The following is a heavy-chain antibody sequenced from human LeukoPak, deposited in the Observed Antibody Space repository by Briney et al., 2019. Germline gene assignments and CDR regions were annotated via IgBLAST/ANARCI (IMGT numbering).Heavy chain of an antibody. D-gene: IGHD6-19*01. J-gene: IGHJ4*02. V-gene: IGHV4-59*08. Sequence: SETLSLTCTVSGGSMYSHYWSWLRQMPGKRLEWIGYVCYIGSTHYNPSFESRATVSIDMSKDQFALRLTSVTAADTAVYYCARHAAVAGTAFDYWGQGALLTVSS. CDR3: ARHAAVAGTAFDY. CDR1: GGSMYSHY. CDR2: VCYIGST.